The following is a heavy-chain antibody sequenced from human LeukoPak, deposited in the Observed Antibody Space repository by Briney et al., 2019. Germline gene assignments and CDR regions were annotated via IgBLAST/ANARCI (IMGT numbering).Heavy chain of an antibody. J-gene: IGHJ4*02. CDR3: ARRYDNSGWYYFGN. Sequence: SETLSLTCGVSGYSISSGYYWGWIRQPPGRGLEGIASIYHSGTTYFNPSLKSRVTISVDTYNIQLSLKLSSVTVADTAVYYCARRYDNSGWYYFGNWGQGTLVTVSS. V-gene: IGHV4-38-2*01. CDR2: IYHSGTT. CDR1: GYSISSGYY. D-gene: IGHD6-19*01.